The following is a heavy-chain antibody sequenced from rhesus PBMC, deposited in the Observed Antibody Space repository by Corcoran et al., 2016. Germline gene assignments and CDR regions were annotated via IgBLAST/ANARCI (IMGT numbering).Heavy chain of an antibody. V-gene: IGHV1-198*02. J-gene: IGHJ1*01. D-gene: IGHD2-21*01. CDR1: GFTFGSYA. CDR2: IIPFVGIK. CDR3: ARGGDCTGSGCYVEWYFEF. Sequence: QVQLVQSGAEVKKPGASVKVSCKASGFTFGSYAISWVRQAPGQGLEWRGVIIPFVGIKNDAEKCQGRVTMTSETSTSTAYMELSSLRSEDTAVYYCARGGDCTGSGCYVEWYFEFWGQGALVTVSS.